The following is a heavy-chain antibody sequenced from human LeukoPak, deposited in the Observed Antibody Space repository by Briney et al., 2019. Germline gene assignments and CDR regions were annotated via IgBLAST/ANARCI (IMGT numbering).Heavy chain of an antibody. Sequence: GGSLRLSCAASGFTFSSYAMSWVRQAPGKGLEWVSAISGSGGSTYYADSVKGRFTISRDNSKNTLYLQMNSLRVEDTAVYYCARDGGMIRFGGQDVWGQGTTVIVS. J-gene: IGHJ6*02. CDR1: GFTFSSYA. CDR2: ISGSGGST. D-gene: IGHD3-16*01. CDR3: ARDGGMIRFGGQDV. V-gene: IGHV3-23*01.